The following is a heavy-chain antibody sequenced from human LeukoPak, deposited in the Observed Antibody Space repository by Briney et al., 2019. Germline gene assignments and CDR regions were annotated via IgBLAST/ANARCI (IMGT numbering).Heavy chain of an antibody. CDR2: IYYSGST. V-gene: IGHV4-39*01. J-gene: IGHJ3*02. D-gene: IGHD2/OR15-2a*01. CDR3: ARPLGATFAFDI. Sequence: SETLSLTCTVSGGSFSSSSYYWGWIRQPPGKGLEWIGSIYYSGSTYYNPSLKSRVTISVDTSKNQFSLKPSSVTAADTAVYYCARPLGATFAFDIWGQGTMVTVSS. CDR1: GGSFSSSSYY.